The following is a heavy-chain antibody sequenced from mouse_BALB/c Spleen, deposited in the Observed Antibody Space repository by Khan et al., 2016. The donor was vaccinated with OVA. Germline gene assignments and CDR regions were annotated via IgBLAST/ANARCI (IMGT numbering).Heavy chain of an antibody. CDR1: GFTFTSYY. CDR3: TRSGYGSFAY. J-gene: IGHJ3*01. Sequence: VQLKQSGAELVKPGASVKLSCKASGFTFTSYYMYWVKQRPGQGLEWIGEFNPSNGDTNFNEKFKSKATLTVDRSSSTAYMQLNSLTSEDSAVYYCTRSGYGSFAYWGQGTLVTVSA. V-gene: IGHV1S81*02. D-gene: IGHD2-1*01. CDR2: FNPSNGDT.